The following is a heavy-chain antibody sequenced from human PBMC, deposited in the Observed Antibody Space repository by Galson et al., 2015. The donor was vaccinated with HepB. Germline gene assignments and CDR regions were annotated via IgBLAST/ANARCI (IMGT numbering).Heavy chain of an antibody. V-gene: IGHV3-30*04. CDR1: GFTFSTYA. J-gene: IGHJ4*02. CDR2: MSYDGSNK. Sequence: SLRLSCAASGFTFSTYAMHWVRQAPGKGLEWVAVMSYDGSNKYYSDSVKGRFTISRDTSRNALFLQMNSLRDEDTAVYYCARQDPARKEIDYWGQGTLVTVSS. CDR3: ARQDPARKEIDY.